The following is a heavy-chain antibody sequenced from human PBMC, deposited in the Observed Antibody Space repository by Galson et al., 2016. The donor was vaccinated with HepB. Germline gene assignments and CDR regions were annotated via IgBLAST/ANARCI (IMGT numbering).Heavy chain of an antibody. V-gene: IGHV3-7*05. CDR3: ACPTGGNWTDY. J-gene: IGHJ4*02. CDR2: IKQDGSEK. Sequence: SLRLSCAASGFTFNSYWMAWVRQAPGKGLEWVANIKQDGSEKCYVDSVKGRFTISRDNAKNSLYLQMNSLRVEDTAVYYCACPTGGNWTDYWGQGTLVTVSS. D-gene: IGHD1-1*01. CDR1: GFTFNSYW.